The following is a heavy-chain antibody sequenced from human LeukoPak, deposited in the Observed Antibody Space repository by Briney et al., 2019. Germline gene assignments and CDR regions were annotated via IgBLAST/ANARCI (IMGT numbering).Heavy chain of an antibody. J-gene: IGHJ4*02. CDR2: ISFDGSLK. CDR1: GFTFSTYS. Sequence: GGSLRLSCAASGFTFSTYSMHWVRQSPGKGLEWLAVISFDGSLKYYADSVKGRFTISRDNSRNTLDLQMNSLRAEDTAVYYCAKAQHTAMVRHGDYWGRGTLVTVSS. D-gene: IGHD5-18*01. V-gene: IGHV3-30-3*01. CDR3: AKAQHTAMVRHGDY.